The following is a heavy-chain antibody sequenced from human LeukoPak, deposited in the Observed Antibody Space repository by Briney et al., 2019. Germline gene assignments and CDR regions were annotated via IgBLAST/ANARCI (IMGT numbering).Heavy chain of an antibody. J-gene: IGHJ3*02. Sequence: SETLSLTCTVSGGSISSYYWSWIRQPAGKGLEWIGRIYTSGNTNYNPSLKSRVTMSVDTSKNQFSLKLSSVTAADTAVYYCASPRIAVAGDAFDIWGQGTMVTVSS. CDR2: IYTSGNT. CDR3: ASPRIAVAGDAFDI. V-gene: IGHV4-4*07. D-gene: IGHD6-19*01. CDR1: GGSISSYY.